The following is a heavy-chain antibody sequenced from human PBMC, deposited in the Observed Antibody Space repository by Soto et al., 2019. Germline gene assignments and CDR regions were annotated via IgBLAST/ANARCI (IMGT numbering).Heavy chain of an antibody. D-gene: IGHD3-22*01. CDR3: ARGLRNYYDRSGLHY. CDR2: ISYTGSTI. V-gene: IGHV3-48*03. Sequence: GGSLRLSCVGSEFTFSNYEMNWVRQARGKGLEWVSYISYTGSTIYYADSVRGRFTISRDNSKNSLYLQMNSLRAEDTAVYYCARGLRNYYDRSGLHYWGQGTLVTVSS. CDR1: EFTFSNYE. J-gene: IGHJ1*01.